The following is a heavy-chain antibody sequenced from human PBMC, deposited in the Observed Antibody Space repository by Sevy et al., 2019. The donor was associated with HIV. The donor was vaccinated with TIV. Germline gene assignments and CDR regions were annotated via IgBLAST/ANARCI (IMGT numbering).Heavy chain of an antibody. CDR1: GFTFSSYG. D-gene: IGHD4-17*01. V-gene: IGHV3-33*01. CDR3: ARDLEFYDYGDYGPAFNPDY. CDR2: IWFDGSNK. Sequence: GVSLKISCAASGFTFSSYGMHWVRQAPGKGLEWLAVIWFDGSNKYYADSVKGRFTISRDIAKNTLHLQMNSLRAEDTAVYYCARDLEFYDYGDYGPAFNPDYWGRGTLVTVSS. J-gene: IGHJ4*02.